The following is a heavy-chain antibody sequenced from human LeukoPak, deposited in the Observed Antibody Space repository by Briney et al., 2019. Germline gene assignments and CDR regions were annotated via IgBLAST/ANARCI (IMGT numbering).Heavy chain of an antibody. V-gene: IGHV3-23*01. CDR3: VGGLNYAEAELDY. J-gene: IGHJ4*02. CDR2: ISGSGGST. D-gene: IGHD1-7*01. Sequence: GGSLRLSCAASGFTFSSYAMSWVRQAPGKGLEWVSAISGSGGSTYYADSVKGRFTISRDNSKNTLYLQMDSLRVEDTAVYYCVGGLNYAEAELDYWGQGTLVTVSS. CDR1: GFTFSSYA.